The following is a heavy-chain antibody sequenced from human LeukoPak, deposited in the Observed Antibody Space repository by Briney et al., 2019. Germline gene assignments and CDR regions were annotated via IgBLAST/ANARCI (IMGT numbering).Heavy chain of an antibody. V-gene: IGHV3-23*01. J-gene: IGHJ4*02. CDR3: AKDNVASDFDY. D-gene: IGHD5-12*01. CDR1: GLTFSSYA. CDR2: ISGSGGST. Sequence: GGSLRPSCAASGLTFSSYAMSWVRQAPGKGLEWVSAISGSGGSTYYADSVKGRFTISRDNSKNTLYLQMNSLRAEDTAVYYCAKDNVASDFDYWSQGTLVTVSS.